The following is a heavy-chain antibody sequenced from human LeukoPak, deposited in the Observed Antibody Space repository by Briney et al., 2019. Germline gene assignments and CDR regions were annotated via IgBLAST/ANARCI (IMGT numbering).Heavy chain of an antibody. V-gene: IGHV3-33*01. J-gene: IGHJ4*01. CDR3: ARERSLNTASLGY. CDR2: IWSDGNNK. D-gene: IGHD5-18*01. Sequence: GGSLRLSCAPSGFRFSSYGMHWVRQAPRKGLEWVAVIWSDGNNKHYADSVKGRFTISRDNSNNTLYLQMYSLRAEDTALYYCARERSLNTASLGYWGHGTLVTVSS. CDR1: GFRFSSYG.